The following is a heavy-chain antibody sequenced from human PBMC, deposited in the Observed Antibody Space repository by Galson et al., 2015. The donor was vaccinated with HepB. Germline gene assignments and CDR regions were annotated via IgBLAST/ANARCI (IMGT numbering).Heavy chain of an antibody. CDR2: ISVDGSNK. J-gene: IGHJ4*02. CDR1: GFTVSGYH. V-gene: IGHV3-30-3*01. D-gene: IGHD6-19*01. Sequence: SLRLSCAASGFTVSGYHMHWVRQAPGKGLEWVAVISVDGSNKHYADSVKGRFTISRDNSKNTLHLQMSSLRAEDKAVYYCARDRGGIAVAGIFDYWGQGAPVTVSS. CDR3: ARDRGGIAVAGIFDY.